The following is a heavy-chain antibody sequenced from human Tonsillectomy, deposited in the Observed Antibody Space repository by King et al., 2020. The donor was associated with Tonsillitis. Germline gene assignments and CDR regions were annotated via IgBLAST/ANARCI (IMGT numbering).Heavy chain of an antibody. D-gene: IGHD3-22*01. CDR1: GGSISSSSYY. J-gene: IGHJ4*02. V-gene: IGHV4-39*01. CDR2: IYYSGGT. Sequence: QLQESGPGLVKPSETLSLTCTVSGGSISSSSYYWGWIRQPPGKGLEWIGSIYYSGGTYYNPSLKSRVTISVDTSQNQFSLKLSSVTAADTAVYYFARDTDYYDSSGYSVFDYWGQGTLVTVSS. CDR3: ARDTDYYDSSGYSVFDY.